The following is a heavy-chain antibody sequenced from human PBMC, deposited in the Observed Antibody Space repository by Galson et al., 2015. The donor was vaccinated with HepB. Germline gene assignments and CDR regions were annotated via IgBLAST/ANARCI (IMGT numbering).Heavy chain of an antibody. V-gene: IGHV3-9*01. Sequence: SLRLSCAASGFTFDDYAMHWVRQAPGKGPEWVSGIEWVSGISWDGGIIGYADSVKGRFTISRDDAKNSLYLQMNSLRVEDTAVYYCVKGVRGSYFEYFQYWGQGTLVTVSS. J-gene: IGHJ1*01. CDR2: ISWDGGII. CDR1: GFTFDDYA. D-gene: IGHD3-10*01. CDR3: VKGVRGSYFEYFQY.